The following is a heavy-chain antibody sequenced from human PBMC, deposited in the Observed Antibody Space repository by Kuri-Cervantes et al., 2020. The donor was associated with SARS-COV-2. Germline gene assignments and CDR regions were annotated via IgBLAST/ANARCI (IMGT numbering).Heavy chain of an antibody. Sequence: SETLSLTCAVYGGSSSGYYWSWIRQPPGKGLEWIGETNHSGSTNYNPSLKSRVTISVDTSKNQFSLKLSSVTAADTAVYYCARLRSGWYNYFDYWGQGTLVTVSS. J-gene: IGHJ4*02. CDR2: TNHSGST. V-gene: IGHV4-34*01. CDR3: ARLRSGWYNYFDY. CDR1: GGSSSGYY. D-gene: IGHD6-19*01.